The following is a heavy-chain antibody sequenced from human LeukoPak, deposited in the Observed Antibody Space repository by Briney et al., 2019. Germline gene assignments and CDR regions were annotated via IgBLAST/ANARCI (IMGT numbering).Heavy chain of an antibody. D-gene: IGHD3-22*01. CDR2: ISGSGGST. Sequence: AGGSLRLSCAASGFTFSSYAMSWVRQAPGKGLEWVSAISGSGGSTYYADSVKGRFTISRDNSKNTLYLQMNSLRAEDTAVYYCAKVLVVVPIPDYWGQGTLVTVSS. CDR1: GFTFSSYA. J-gene: IGHJ4*02. CDR3: AKVLVVVPIPDY. V-gene: IGHV3-23*01.